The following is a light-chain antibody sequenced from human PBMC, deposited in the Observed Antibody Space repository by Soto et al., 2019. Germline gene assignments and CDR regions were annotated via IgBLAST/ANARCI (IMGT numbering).Light chain of an antibody. CDR1: NIGSKS. J-gene: IGLJ1*01. Sequence: SYELTQPPSVSVAPGQTARITCGGNNIGSKSVHWYQQKPGQAPVLVVYDDNDRPSGIPERFSGSNSGNTATLTISRVEAGDEADYYCQVWDSSSDHRYVFGTGTKVTVL. CDR2: DDN. CDR3: QVWDSSSDHRYV. V-gene: IGLV3-21*02.